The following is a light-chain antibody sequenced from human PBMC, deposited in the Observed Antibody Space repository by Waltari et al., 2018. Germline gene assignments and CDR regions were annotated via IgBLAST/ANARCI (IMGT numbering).Light chain of an antibody. CDR3: QQCNSYLLT. CDR2: EAS. CDR1: QSIGSS. J-gene: IGKJ4*01. V-gene: IGKV1-5*03. Sequence: DIQMTQSPSTLSASVGDRVTITCRASQSIGSSLAWYQQKPGKAPKVVIYEASSLECGVPSRFSGSGSGTEFTLTISSLQPDDFATYYCQQCNSYLLTFGGGTKVEIK.